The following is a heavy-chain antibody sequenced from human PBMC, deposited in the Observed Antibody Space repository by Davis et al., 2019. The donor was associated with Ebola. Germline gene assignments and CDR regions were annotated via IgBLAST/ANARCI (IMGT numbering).Heavy chain of an antibody. CDR2: IIPILGIA. CDR3: ATPAEVAATHAAY. J-gene: IGHJ4*02. V-gene: IGHV1-69*02. CDR1: GYTFTGYY. Sequence: SVKVSCKASGYTFTGYYIHWVRQAPGQGLEWMGRIIPILGIANYAQKFQGRVTITADKSTSTAYMELSSLRSEDTAVYYCATPAEVAATHAAYWGQGTLVTVSS. D-gene: IGHD2-15*01.